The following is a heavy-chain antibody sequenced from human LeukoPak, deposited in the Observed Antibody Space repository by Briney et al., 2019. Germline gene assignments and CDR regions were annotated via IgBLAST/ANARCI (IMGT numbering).Heavy chain of an antibody. J-gene: IGHJ4*02. V-gene: IGHV1-2*02. CDR1: GYTFTGYY. Sequence: GASVEVSCKASGYTFTGYYMHWVRQAPGQGLEWMGWINPNSGGTNYAQKFQGRVTMTRDTSISTAYMELSRLRSDDTAVYYCARELYGDYGPLGYWGQGTLVTVSS. CDR2: INPNSGGT. D-gene: IGHD4-17*01. CDR3: ARELYGDYGPLGY.